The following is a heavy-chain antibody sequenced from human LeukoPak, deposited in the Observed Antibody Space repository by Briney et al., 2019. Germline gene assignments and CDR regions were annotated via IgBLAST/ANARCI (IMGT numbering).Heavy chain of an antibody. CDR3: ARGFGSVDY. J-gene: IGHJ4*02. Sequence: PVGSLKVSCAASGFTFSSYVMSWVRQAPGKGLEWVSAISGSGGSTYYAETVEGRFTISRDNSKNTLYLQMNSLRAEDTAVYYCARGFGSVDYWGQGTLVADPS. D-gene: IGHD3-10*01. CDR1: GFTFSSYV. CDR2: ISGSGGST. V-gene: IGHV3-23*01.